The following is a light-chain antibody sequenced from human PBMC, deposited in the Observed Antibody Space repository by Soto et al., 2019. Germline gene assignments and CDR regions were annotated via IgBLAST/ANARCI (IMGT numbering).Light chain of an antibody. CDR1: QSVSSN. V-gene: IGKV3-15*01. Sequence: EIVMTQSPATLSVSPGERATLSCRASQSVSSNLAWYQQNPGQAPRLLIYGASTRATGIPARFSGSGSGTEFTLTISSLQSEDFAVYYCQQYNNWPPWTFGQGTKVDNK. CDR3: QQYNNWPPWT. CDR2: GAS. J-gene: IGKJ1*01.